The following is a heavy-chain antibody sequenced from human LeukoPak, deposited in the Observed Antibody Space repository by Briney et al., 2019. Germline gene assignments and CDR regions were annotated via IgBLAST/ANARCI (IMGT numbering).Heavy chain of an antibody. D-gene: IGHD2-2*01. Sequence: GESLKISCKASGYSFTKSWIGWVRHTPAKGLEWMGMIYPGDSDTVYSPSFQGQVTISADRSMSTAYLQWSSLKASDTAMYYCARHVCSRTTCYWPSYYMDVWGIGTTVTVSS. CDR3: ARHVCSRTTCYWPSYYMDV. J-gene: IGHJ6*03. V-gene: IGHV5-51*01. CDR2: IYPGDSDT. CDR1: GYSFTKSW.